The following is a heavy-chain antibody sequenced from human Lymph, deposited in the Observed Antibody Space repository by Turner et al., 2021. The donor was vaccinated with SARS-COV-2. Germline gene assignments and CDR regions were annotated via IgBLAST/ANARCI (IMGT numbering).Heavy chain of an antibody. J-gene: IGHJ4*02. CDR1: GFTFSSYA. Sequence: QVQLVESGGGVVQPGRSLRLSCAASGFTFSSYAMHWVRQAPGKGLEWVAVISYEGSNKYYADSVKGRFTISRDNSKNTLYLQMNSLRAEDTAVYYCARDPLWFDYWGQGTLVTVSS. CDR2: ISYEGSNK. V-gene: IGHV3-30-3*01. D-gene: IGHD2-21*01. CDR3: ARDPLWFDY.